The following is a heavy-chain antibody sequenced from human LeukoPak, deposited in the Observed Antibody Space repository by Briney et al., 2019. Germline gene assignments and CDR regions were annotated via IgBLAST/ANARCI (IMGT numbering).Heavy chain of an antibody. Sequence: SVKVSCKASGGTYSSYAISWVRQAPGQGLEWMGGIIPIFGTANYAQKFQGRVTITTDESTSTAYMELSSLRSEDTAVYYCARDNYAGANWFDPWGQGTLVTVSS. V-gene: IGHV1-69*05. CDR2: IIPIFGTA. CDR1: GGTYSSYA. CDR3: ARDNYAGANWFDP. D-gene: IGHD1-7*01. J-gene: IGHJ5*02.